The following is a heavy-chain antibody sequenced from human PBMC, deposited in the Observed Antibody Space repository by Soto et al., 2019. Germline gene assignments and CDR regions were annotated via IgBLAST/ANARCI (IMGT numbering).Heavy chain of an antibody. CDR2: INPNRGGT. V-gene: IGHV1-2*04. CDR3: ARGGCSGGSCYLNWFDP. CDR1: GYPFTRYY. D-gene: IGHD2-15*01. J-gene: IGHJ5*02. Sequence: ASVKVSCKASGYPFTRYYMHWVRQAPGQGLEWMGWINPNRGGTNYAQKFQGWVTMTRDTSISTAYMELSRLRSDDTAVYYCARGGCSGGSCYLNWFDPWGQGTLVTVSS.